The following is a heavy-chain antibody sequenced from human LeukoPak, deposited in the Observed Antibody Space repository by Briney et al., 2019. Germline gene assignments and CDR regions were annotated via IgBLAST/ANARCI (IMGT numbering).Heavy chain of an antibody. CDR3: ILPLSDDYGDYRAFDI. J-gene: IGHJ3*02. CDR2: IDPSDSYT. D-gene: IGHD4-17*01. Sequence: SXWIXWVRQMPGKGLEWMGRIDPSDSYTNYSPSFQGHVTISADKSISTAYLQWSSLKASDTAMYYCILPLSDDYGDYRAFDIWGQGTMVTVSS. V-gene: IGHV5-10-1*01. CDR1: SXW.